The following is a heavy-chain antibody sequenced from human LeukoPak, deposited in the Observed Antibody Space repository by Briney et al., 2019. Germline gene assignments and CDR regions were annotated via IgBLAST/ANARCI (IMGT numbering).Heavy chain of an antibody. J-gene: IGHJ6*03. CDR3: ARDRFVVVPARPYYYYMDV. D-gene: IGHD2-2*01. Sequence: GGSLRLSCAASGFTFSSYSMNWVRQAPGKGLEWVSYISSSSSAIYYADSVKGRFTISRDNSKNTLYLQMNSLRAEDTAVYYCARDRFVVVPARPYYYYMDVWGKGTTVTVSS. CDR1: GFTFSSYS. V-gene: IGHV3-48*01. CDR2: ISSSSSAI.